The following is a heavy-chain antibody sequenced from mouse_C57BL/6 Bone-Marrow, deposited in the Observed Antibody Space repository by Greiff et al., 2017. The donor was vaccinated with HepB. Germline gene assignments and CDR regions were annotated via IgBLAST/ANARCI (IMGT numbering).Heavy chain of an antibody. D-gene: IGHD4-1*01. CDR2: ITHSGET. Sequence: VHLVESGPGLVKPSQSLFLTCSITGFPITSGYYWIWIRQSPGKPLEWMGYITHSGETFYNPSLQSPISITRETSKNQFFLQLNSVTTEDTAMYYCAGDMVNWGFAYWGQGTLVTVSA. V-gene: IGHV12-3*01. J-gene: IGHJ3*01. CDR3: AGDMVNWGFAY. CDR1: GFPITSGYY.